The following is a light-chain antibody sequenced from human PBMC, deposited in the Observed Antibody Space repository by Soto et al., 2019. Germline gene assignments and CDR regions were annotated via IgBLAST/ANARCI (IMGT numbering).Light chain of an antibody. CDR3: QQYGSPGT. CDR2: GAS. CDR1: QSVSSRY. J-gene: IGKJ3*01. Sequence: EIVLTQSPGTLSLSPGERATLSCRASQSVSSRYLAWYQQKPGQAPRLLVYGASNRATGIPDRFSGSGSGTDFNLTISRLEAEDCAVYYCQQYGSPGTFGPGTKVDIK. V-gene: IGKV3-20*01.